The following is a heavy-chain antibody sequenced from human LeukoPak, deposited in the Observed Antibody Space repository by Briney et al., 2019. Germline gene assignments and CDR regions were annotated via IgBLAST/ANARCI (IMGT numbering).Heavy chain of an antibody. CDR2: INPNSGGT. Sequence: ASVKVSCKASGYTFTGYYMHWVRQAPGQGLEWMGRINPNSGGTNYAQKFQGRVTMTRDTSISTAYMELSRLRSDDTAVYCCASGVSGGLSSFDYWGQGTLVTVSS. V-gene: IGHV1-2*06. CDR1: GYTFTGYY. J-gene: IGHJ4*02. CDR3: ASGVSGGLSSFDY. D-gene: IGHD3-10*01.